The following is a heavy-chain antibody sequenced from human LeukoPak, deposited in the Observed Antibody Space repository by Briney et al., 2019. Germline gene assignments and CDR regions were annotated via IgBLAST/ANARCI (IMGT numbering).Heavy chain of an antibody. CDR2: IYYTGSI. J-gene: IGHJ4*02. D-gene: IGHD6-19*01. CDR1: GVSLSSHY. CDR3: VSAGNPHDSDF. V-gene: IGHV4-59*11. Sequence: SETLSLTCPVYGVSLSSHYWSWIRQSQGRRREGFGIIYYTGSINSSPTLRSRVAISIQTSKNKFSLTLNSVTAADGAVYYCVSAGNPHDSDFWGQGPLVTVSS.